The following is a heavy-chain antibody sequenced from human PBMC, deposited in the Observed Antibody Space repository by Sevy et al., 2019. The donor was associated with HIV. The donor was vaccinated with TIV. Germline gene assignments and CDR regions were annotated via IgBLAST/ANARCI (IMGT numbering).Heavy chain of an antibody. V-gene: IGHV1-18*01. CDR1: GYTFTSFG. CDR2: IIVYNGKT. CDR3: SRRGAFEYDSSGFQSH. Sequence: ASVKVSCKTSGYTFTSFGISWVRQAPGQGLEWVGWIIVYNGKTNYAQKFQGRITLTSDTSTRTAYMEMRSLRSDDTAVYYCSRRGAFEYDSSGFQSHWGQGTLVTVSS. D-gene: IGHD3-22*01. J-gene: IGHJ4*02.